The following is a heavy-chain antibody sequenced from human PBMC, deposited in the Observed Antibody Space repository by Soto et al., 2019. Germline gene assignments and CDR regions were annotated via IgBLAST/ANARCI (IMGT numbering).Heavy chain of an antibody. CDR3: GTDQWGGAFDL. D-gene: IGHD3-10*01. V-gene: IGHV3-23*01. J-gene: IGHJ3*01. CDR2: ITANGGRT. Sequence: GGSLRLSCAASGFTFTTYAMTWVRQAPGKGLEWVSSITANGGRTYYADSVKGRFTISRDSSKNTLYLQMNSLRADDTAVYYCGTDQWGGAFDLWGRGTTVTVSS. CDR1: GFTFTTYA.